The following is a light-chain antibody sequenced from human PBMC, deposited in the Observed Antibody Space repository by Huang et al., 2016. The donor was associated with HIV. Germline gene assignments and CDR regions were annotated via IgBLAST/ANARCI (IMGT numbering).Light chain of an antibody. Sequence: ENVLTQSPATLSLSPGERVTLSCRASQSVSSYLAWYQQKPGQAPRLLIYDVSKRATGIPARFSGSGSGADFTLTISSLEPEDFVVYYCQQRSNWPPLFTFGPGTIVDIK. CDR2: DVS. J-gene: IGKJ3*01. CDR3: QQRSNWPPLFT. CDR1: QSVSSY. V-gene: IGKV3-11*01.